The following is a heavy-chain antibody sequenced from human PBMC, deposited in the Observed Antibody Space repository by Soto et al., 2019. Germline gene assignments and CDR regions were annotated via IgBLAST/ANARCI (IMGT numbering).Heavy chain of an antibody. CDR2: MNPNSGNT. Sequence: ASVKVSCKASGYTFTSYDINWVRQATGQGLEWMGWMNPNSGNTGYAQKFQGRVTMTRNTSISTAYMELSSLRSEDTAVYYCARHSSSWPEPSDYWGQGTLVTVS. V-gene: IGHV1-8*01. CDR1: GYTFTSYD. D-gene: IGHD6-13*01. J-gene: IGHJ4*02. CDR3: ARHSSSWPEPSDY.